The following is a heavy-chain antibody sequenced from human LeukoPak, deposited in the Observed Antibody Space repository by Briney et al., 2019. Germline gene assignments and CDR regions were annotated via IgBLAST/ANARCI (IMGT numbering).Heavy chain of an antibody. CDR1: GFTVSSYY. Sequence: GGSLRLSCAASGFTVSSYYMSWIRQAPGKGLEWVSVIYSGGSTYYADSVKGRFTISRDNSKNTLYLQMNSLRAEDTAVYSCARKGAFDIWGQGTMVTVSS. CDR2: IYSGGST. CDR3: ARKGAFDI. J-gene: IGHJ3*02. V-gene: IGHV3-53*01.